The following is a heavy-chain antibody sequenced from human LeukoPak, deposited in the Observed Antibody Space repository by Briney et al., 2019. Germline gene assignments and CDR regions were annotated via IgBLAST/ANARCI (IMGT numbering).Heavy chain of an antibody. CDR2: IIPLLNEA. CDR1: GGSLNTYA. V-gene: IGHV1-69*10. J-gene: IGHJ1*01. CDR3: ARQGEPPDIAVAGRDH. D-gene: IGHD6-19*01. Sequence: ASVKVSCKASGGSLNTYAVTWVRQAPGQGLQWMGRIIPLLNEANYAQIFQGRLTFTADKSTNTVYMHLNSLTSEDTAVYYCARQGEPPDIAVAGRDHWGQGTLITVSS.